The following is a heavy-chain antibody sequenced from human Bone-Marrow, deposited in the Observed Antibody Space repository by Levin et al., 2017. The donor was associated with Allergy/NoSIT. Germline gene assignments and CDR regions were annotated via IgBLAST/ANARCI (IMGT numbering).Heavy chain of an antibody. J-gene: IGHJ3*02. Sequence: GGSLRLSCKGSGYSFNNYWIGWVRQMPGEGLEWMGIIYPGDSDTRYRPSLQGQVTISVDKSISTAYLQWNSLKASDTAMYYCARPKRVAMRNDAFDIWGQGTMVTVSS. CDR3: ARPKRVAMRNDAFDI. CDR2: IYPGDSDT. D-gene: IGHD5-12*01. V-gene: IGHV5-51*01. CDR1: GYSFNNYW.